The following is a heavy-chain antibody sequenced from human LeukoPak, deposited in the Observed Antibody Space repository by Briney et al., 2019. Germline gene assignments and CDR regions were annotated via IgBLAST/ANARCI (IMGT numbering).Heavy chain of an antibody. Sequence: GGSLRLSCAASGFTFSSYAMSWVRQAPGKGLEWVSAISSSSSYIYYADSVKGRFTISRDNAKNSLYLQMNSLRAEDTAVYYCARDNSPMIGGYYYYGMDVWGQGTTVTVSS. V-gene: IGHV3-21*01. CDR3: ARDNSPMIGGYYYYGMDV. D-gene: IGHD3-22*01. CDR1: GFTFSSYA. J-gene: IGHJ6*02. CDR2: ISSSSSYI.